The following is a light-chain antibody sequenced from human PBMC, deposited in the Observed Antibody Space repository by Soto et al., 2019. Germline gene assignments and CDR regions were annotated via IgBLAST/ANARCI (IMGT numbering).Light chain of an antibody. J-gene: IGKJ3*01. V-gene: IGKV3-11*01. CDR3: QQRSRWPFT. Sequence: EIVLTQSPATLSLSPGESATLSCRASQNVASYLAWFQQKPGQPPRLLVYDVSTRATGIPARFSGSVSETDFTLTISSLDPEDFAFYYCQQRSRWPFTFGPGTKLDMK. CDR1: QNVASY. CDR2: DVS.